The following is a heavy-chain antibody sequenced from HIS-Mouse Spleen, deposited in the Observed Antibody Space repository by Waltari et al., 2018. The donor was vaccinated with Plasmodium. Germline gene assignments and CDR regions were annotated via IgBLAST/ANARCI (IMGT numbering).Heavy chain of an antibody. Sequence: EVQLVESGGGLVQPGGSLRLPCAASGFPFSSYSINWVRPAPGKGLEWVSYISSSSSTIYYADSVKGRFTISRDNAKNSLYLQMNSLRAEDTAVYYCARVNSGSYYWFDPWGQGTLVTVSS. D-gene: IGHD1-26*01. CDR3: ARVNSGSYYWFDP. CDR1: GFPFSSYS. J-gene: IGHJ5*02. CDR2: ISSSSSTI. V-gene: IGHV3-48*01.